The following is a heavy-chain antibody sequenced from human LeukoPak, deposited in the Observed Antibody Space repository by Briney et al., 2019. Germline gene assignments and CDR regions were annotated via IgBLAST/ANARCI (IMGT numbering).Heavy chain of an antibody. V-gene: IGHV3-74*01. Sequence: PGGSLRLSCAASGFTFSSYWMHWVRQAPGQGLGWVSRIISGGSSTSYADSVKGRFTISRDNAKNTLYLQMNSLRAEDTAVYYCASPNPATSSYYYDSSGDFDYWGQGTLVTVSS. CDR3: ASPNPATSSYYYDSSGDFDY. CDR2: IISGGSST. D-gene: IGHD3-22*01. CDR1: GFTFSSYW. J-gene: IGHJ4*02.